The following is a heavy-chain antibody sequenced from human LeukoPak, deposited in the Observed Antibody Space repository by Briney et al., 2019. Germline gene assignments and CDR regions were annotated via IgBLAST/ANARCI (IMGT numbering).Heavy chain of an antibody. D-gene: IGHD3-10*01. CDR3: ARDKVTMVRGVTAYYYGMDV. J-gene: IGHJ6*02. Sequence: GGSLRLSCAASGFTFSSYVMHWVRQAPGKGLEWVSVIYSGGSTYYADSVKGRFTISRDNSKNTLYLQMNSLRAEDTAVYYCARDKVTMVRGVTAYYYGMDVWGQGTTVTVSS. CDR1: GFTFSSYV. V-gene: IGHV3-53*01. CDR2: IYSGGST.